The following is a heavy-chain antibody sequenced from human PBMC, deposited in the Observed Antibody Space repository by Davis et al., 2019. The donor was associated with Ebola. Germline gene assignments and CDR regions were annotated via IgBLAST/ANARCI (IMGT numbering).Heavy chain of an antibody. D-gene: IGHD2/OR15-2a*01. V-gene: IGHV3-23*01. CDR1: GFTFSSYA. CDR2: FGTVGDT. Sequence: GESLKISCAASGFTFSSYAMHWVRQAPGKGLEWVSTFGTVGDTYYADSVKGRFAMSRDNSRGTLYLQMNSLRVEDSAIYYCVKDSSNIWFDIWGQGTLVTVSS. CDR3: VKDSSNIWFDI. J-gene: IGHJ3*02.